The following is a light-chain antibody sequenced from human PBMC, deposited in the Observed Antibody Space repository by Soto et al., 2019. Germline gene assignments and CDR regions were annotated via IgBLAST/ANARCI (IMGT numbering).Light chain of an antibody. CDR1: NTDVGGYNL. J-gene: IGLJ3*02. CDR2: DVS. CDR3: CSYAGSYTWV. Sequence: QSALTQPRSVSGSPGQSVTISCTGSNTDVGGYNLVSWYQQYPGKAPKLMIYDVSKRPSGVPDRFSGSKSGNTASLTISGLQAEDEADYSCCSYAGSYTWVFGGGTKLTVL. V-gene: IGLV2-11*01.